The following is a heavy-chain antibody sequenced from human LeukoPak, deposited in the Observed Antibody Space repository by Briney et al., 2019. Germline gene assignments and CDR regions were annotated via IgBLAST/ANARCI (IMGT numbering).Heavy chain of an antibody. CDR1: GGSIRSSYYY. Sequence: SETLSLTCTVSGGSIRSSYYYWGWIRQPPGKGLEWIGYISNSGSTNYNPSLQSRVAISVDTSKNQFSLKLNSVSAADTAVYYCARGGRTPDSWGQGTLVTVSS. V-gene: IGHV4-61*05. CDR3: ARGGRTPDS. J-gene: IGHJ4*02. CDR2: ISNSGST.